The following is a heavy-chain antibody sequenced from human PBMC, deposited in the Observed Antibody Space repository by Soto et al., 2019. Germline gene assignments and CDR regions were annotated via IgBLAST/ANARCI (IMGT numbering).Heavy chain of an antibody. V-gene: IGHV3-21*01. CDR2: ISSNSAYI. Sequence: GGSLRLSCAASGFTFRSFTMNWVRQAPGKGLEWVSTISSNSAYIYYTDALRGRFTISRDNAKNSLHLQMNSLRAEDTAVYYCTIYASRDSSARGWFDPWGPGTLVTVSS. D-gene: IGHD6-13*01. CDR3: TIYASRDSSARGWFDP. CDR1: GFTFRSFT. J-gene: IGHJ5*02.